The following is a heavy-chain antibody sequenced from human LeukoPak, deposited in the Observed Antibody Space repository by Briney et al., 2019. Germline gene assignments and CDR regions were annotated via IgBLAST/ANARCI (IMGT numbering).Heavy chain of an antibody. V-gene: IGHV1-18*01. CDR3: ARTMFPVYYFDY. CDR2: ISAYNGNT. J-gene: IGHJ4*02. Sequence: ASVKVSCKASGYTFTSYGISWVRQAPGQGLEWMGWISAYNGNTNYAQKLQGRVTMTTDTSTSTAYMELRRLRSDDTAVYYCARTMFPVYYFDYWGQGTLVTVSS. CDR1: GYTFTSYG. D-gene: IGHD3-10*02.